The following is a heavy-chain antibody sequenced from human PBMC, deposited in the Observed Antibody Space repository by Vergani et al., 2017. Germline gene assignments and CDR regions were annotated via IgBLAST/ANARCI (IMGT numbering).Heavy chain of an antibody. CDR2: ISAYNGNT. CDR3: TRDRPEQWLVPGYFDY. CDR1: GGTFSSYA. J-gene: IGHJ4*02. D-gene: IGHD6-19*01. Sequence: QVQLVQSGAEVKKPGSSVKVSCKASGGTFSSYAISWVRQAPGQGLEWMGWISAYNGNTNYAQKLQGRVTMTTDTSTSTAYMELRSLRSDDTAVYYCTRDRPEQWLVPGYFDYWGQGTLVTVSS. V-gene: IGHV1-18*01.